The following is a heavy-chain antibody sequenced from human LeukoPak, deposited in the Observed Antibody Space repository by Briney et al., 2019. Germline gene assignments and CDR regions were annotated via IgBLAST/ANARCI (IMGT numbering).Heavy chain of an antibody. CDR3: ARDVGYCSGGSCYKWDY. Sequence: SETLSLTCAVSGGSISSSNWWSWVRQPPGKGLEWIGEIYYSGTTKYNPSLKSRVTISVDKSINQFSLKLNSVTAADTAVYYCARDVGYCSGGSCYKWDYWGQGTLVTVSS. D-gene: IGHD2-15*01. J-gene: IGHJ4*02. V-gene: IGHV4-4*02. CDR1: GGSISSSNW. CDR2: IYYSGTT.